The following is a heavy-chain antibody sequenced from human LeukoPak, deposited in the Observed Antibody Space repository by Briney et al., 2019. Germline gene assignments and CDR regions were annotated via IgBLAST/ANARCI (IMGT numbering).Heavy chain of an antibody. J-gene: IGHJ6*03. V-gene: IGHV1-18*04. CDR3: ARVWAAAEPFYYYYMDV. Sequence: ASMKVSCKPSGYSFTGYSIFWVRQAPGQGLEWMGWISTYNGNTNYAQKLQGRVTMTTDTSTSTAYMELRSLRSDDTAVYYCARVWAAAEPFYYYYMDVWGKGTTVTVSS. CDR1: GYSFTGYS. CDR2: ISTYNGNT. D-gene: IGHD6-13*01.